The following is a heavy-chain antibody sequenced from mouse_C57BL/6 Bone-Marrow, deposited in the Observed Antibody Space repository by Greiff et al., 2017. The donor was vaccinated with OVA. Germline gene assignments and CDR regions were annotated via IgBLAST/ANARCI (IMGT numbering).Heavy chain of an antibody. CDR2: ISDGGSYT. D-gene: IGHD1-1*01. V-gene: IGHV5-4*03. CDR3: ARVATVVADY. CDR1: GFTFSSYA. Sequence: EVKLVESGGGLVKPGGSLKLSCAASGFTFSSYAMSWVRQTPEKRLEWVATISDGGSYTYYPDNVKGRFTISRDNAKNNLYLQMSHLKSEDTAMYYCARVATVVADYWCRGTTLTVTS. J-gene: IGHJ2*01.